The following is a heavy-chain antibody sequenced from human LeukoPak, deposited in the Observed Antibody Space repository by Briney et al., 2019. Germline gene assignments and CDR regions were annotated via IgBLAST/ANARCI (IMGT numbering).Heavy chain of an antibody. CDR2: IYYSGGT. CDR3: ARDPYSGYVFGWGGVPLGNWFDR. V-gene: IGHV4-39*07. Sequence: PSETLSLTCTVSGGSINSSNYYWGWIRQPPGKGLEWIGNIYYSGGTYHNPSLKSRVTISVDTSKNQFSLKLSSVTAADTAVYYCARDPYSGYVFGWGGVPLGNWFDRRGQGTLVTVSS. CDR1: GGSINSSNYY. D-gene: IGHD5-12*01. J-gene: IGHJ5*02.